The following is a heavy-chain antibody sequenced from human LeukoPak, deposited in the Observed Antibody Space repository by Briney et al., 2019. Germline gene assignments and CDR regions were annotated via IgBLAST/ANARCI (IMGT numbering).Heavy chain of an antibody. CDR2: IYYSGST. J-gene: IGHJ3*02. D-gene: IGHD2-15*01. V-gene: IGHV4-59*01. CDR3: ARGIVVVVAGARAFDI. Sequence: SETLSLTCTVSGGSISSNYWSWLRQPPGKGLEWIGYIYYSGSTNYNPSLTSRVTISVDTSKNQFSLKLSSVTAADTAVYYCARGIVVVVAGARAFDIWGQGTMVTVSS. CDR1: GGSISSNY.